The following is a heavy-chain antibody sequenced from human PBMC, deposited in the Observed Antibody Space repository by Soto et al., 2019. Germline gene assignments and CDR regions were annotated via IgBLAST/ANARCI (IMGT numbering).Heavy chain of an antibody. Sequence: QVHLVQSGAEVKNPGASVKVSCKASGYSFTRYGIGWARQAPGQGLEWMGWINAYNGNTNYAQNLQGRLTLTTDTYTTTAYMELRSLGSNDTAIYYCAMVDVYVTPSPQDVWGPGTTVTVSS. V-gene: IGHV1-18*01. J-gene: IGHJ6*02. CDR3: AMVDVYVTPSPQDV. CDR1: GYSFTRYG. CDR2: INAYNGNT. D-gene: IGHD3-16*01.